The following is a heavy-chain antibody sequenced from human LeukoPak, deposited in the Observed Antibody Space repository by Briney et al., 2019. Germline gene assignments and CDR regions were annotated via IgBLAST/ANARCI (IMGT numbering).Heavy chain of an antibody. CDR2: IYYSGTT. J-gene: IGHJ5*02. V-gene: IGHV4-39*01. CDR1: GVSISGSSYY. D-gene: IGHD3-10*01. Sequence: PSETLSLTCTVSGVSISGSSYYWGWIRQPPGKGLEWIGSIYYSGTTYYNPSLKSRVTISVDTSKNQFSLKLSSVTAADTAVYYCARQGNFGSGSSLGWFAPWGQGTLVTVSS. CDR3: ARQGNFGSGSSLGWFAP.